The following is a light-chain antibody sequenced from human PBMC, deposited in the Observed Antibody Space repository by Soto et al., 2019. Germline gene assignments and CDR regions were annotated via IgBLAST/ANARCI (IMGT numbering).Light chain of an antibody. CDR3: KQYDNLPIT. J-gene: IGKJ5*01. CDR1: QGIRND. CDR2: AAS. V-gene: IGKV1-17*01. Sequence: DVQMTQSPSYMSASVRDRVTRTCRASQGIRNDLGWYQQKPGKPPKRLIYAASSLHSGVPSRFSGSGSGTDFTLTISSLQPEEIATYYCKQYDNLPITVGQGKRLGIK.